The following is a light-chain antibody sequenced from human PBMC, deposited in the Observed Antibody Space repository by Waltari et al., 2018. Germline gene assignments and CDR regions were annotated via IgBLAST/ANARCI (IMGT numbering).Light chain of an antibody. J-gene: IGLJ2*01. CDR3: CSYAGSYTVV. CDR2: DVS. Sequence: QSALTQPRSVSGSPGQSVTISCTGTSSDVGGYNYVSWYQQHPGKAPKLIFYDVSKRPAGVPDCFSGSKSGNTASLTISGLQAEDEADYYCCSYAGSYTVVFGGGTKLTVL. V-gene: IGLV2-11*01. CDR1: SSDVGGYNY.